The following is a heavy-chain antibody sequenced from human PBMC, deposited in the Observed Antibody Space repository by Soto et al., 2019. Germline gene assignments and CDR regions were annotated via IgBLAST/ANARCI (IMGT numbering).Heavy chain of an antibody. D-gene: IGHD1-1*01. Sequence: PSETLSLTCTVSGGSISSYYWSWIRQPPGKGLEWIGYIYYSGSTNYNPSLKSRVTISVDTSKNQFSLKLSSVTAADTAVYYCARTTVREIKEFDYWGQGTLVTVYS. CDR1: GGSISSYY. CDR3: ARTTVREIKEFDY. J-gene: IGHJ4*02. V-gene: IGHV4-59*01. CDR2: IYYSGST.